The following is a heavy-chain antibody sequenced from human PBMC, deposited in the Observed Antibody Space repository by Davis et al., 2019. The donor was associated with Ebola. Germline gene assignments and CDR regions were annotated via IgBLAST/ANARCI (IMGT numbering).Heavy chain of an antibody. J-gene: IGHJ6*02. V-gene: IGHV5-51*01. CDR1: GYTFTSYW. CDR2: IYPGDSET. D-gene: IGHD6-19*01. Sequence: GESLKISCKGSGYTFTSYWIARVRQVPGKGLQWMGSIYPGDSETRYSPSLHGQATISVDKSISTAYLRWSSLKASDTATYYCARGSGSRNYYGMDVWGQGTTVTVSS. CDR3: ARGSGSRNYYGMDV.